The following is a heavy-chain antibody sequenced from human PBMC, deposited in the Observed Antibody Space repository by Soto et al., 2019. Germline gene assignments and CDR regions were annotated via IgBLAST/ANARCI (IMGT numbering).Heavy chain of an antibody. CDR2: TYYRSKWYN. J-gene: IGHJ6*02. D-gene: IGHD6-19*01. CDR1: GDSVSSNSAA. Sequence: QSQTLSLTCAISGDSVSSNSAAWNWIRQSPSRGLEWLGRTYYRSKWYNDYAVSVKSRITINPDTSKNQFSLQLNSVTPEDTAVYYCARGISSGWGSFRDYYYGMDVWGQGTTVTVSS. CDR3: ARGISSGWGSFRDYYYGMDV. V-gene: IGHV6-1*01.